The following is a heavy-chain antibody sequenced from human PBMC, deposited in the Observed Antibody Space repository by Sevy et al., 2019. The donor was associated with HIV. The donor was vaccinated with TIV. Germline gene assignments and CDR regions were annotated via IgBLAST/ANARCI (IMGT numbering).Heavy chain of an antibody. CDR1: GYTFTSYG. Sequence: ASVKVSCKASGYTFTSYGISWVRQAPGQGLEWMGWISAYNGNTNYAQKLQGRVTMTTDTSTSKAYMELRSLRSDDTAVYYCAREGRGSSAVRYYYYMDVWGKGTTVTVSS. J-gene: IGHJ6*03. V-gene: IGHV1-18*01. CDR3: AREGRGSSAVRYYYYMDV. D-gene: IGHD6-6*01. CDR2: ISAYNGNT.